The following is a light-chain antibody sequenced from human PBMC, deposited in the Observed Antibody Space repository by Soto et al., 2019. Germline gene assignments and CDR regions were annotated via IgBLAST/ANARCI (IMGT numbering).Light chain of an antibody. Sequence: QSVLTQPASVSGSPGQSITISCTGTSSDVGSYNLVSWYQQHPGKAPKLMIYEGSKRPSGVSNRFSGSKSGNTASLTISGLQADDEADYYCCSYAGSSTFVFGGGTKVTVL. CDR3: CSYAGSSTFV. CDR2: EGS. J-gene: IGLJ2*01. V-gene: IGLV2-23*03. CDR1: SSDVGSYNL.